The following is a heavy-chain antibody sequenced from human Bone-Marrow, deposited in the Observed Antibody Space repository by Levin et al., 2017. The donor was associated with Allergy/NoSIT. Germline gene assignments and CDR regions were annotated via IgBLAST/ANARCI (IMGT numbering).Heavy chain of an antibody. V-gene: IGHV4-30-2*01. CDR1: GGSLKSGPYS. CDR2: IYHSGST. J-gene: IGHJ6*02. Sequence: KPSETLSLTCAVSGGSLKSGPYSWSWIRQPPGKGLEWIGYIYHSGSTYYNPSLKSRVTISVDRSKNQFSLKLTSVTAADTAVYYCARDRPGDFYGMDVWGQGTTVTVSS. CDR3: ARDRPGDFYGMDV.